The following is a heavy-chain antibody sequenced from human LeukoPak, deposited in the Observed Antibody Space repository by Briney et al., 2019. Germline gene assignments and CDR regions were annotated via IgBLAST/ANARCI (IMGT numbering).Heavy chain of an antibody. D-gene: IGHD3-22*01. CDR3: ARAEITMIVVGAFDI. V-gene: IGHV4-59*01. Sequence: PSETLSLTCTVSGGSISSYYWSWIRQPPGKGLEWIGYIYYSGSTNYNPSLKSRVTISVDTSKNQFSLKLSSMTAADTAVYYCARAEITMIVVGAFDIWGQGTMVTVSS. J-gene: IGHJ3*02. CDR2: IYYSGST. CDR1: GGSISSYY.